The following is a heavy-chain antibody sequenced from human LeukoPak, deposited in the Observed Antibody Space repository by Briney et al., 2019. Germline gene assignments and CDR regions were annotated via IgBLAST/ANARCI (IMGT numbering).Heavy chain of an antibody. J-gene: IGHJ4*02. CDR2: IYYSGST. CDR3: ARGNDYDILTGYPGTQFDY. Sequence: NASETLSLTCTVSADSLSSGGHYWAWIRQHPGKGLEWIGYIYYSGSTYYNPSLKSRVTISVDTSKNQFSLKLSSVTAADTAVYYCARGNDYDILTGYPGTQFDYWGQGTLVTVSS. V-gene: IGHV4-31*03. CDR1: ADSLSSGGHY. D-gene: IGHD3-9*01.